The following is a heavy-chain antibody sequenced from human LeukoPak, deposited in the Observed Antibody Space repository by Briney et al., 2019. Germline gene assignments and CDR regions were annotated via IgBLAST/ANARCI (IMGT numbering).Heavy chain of an antibody. CDR1: GFTFTNFA. D-gene: IGHD1-7*01. V-gene: IGHV3-30*04. J-gene: IGHJ4*02. Sequence: GESLRLSCAASGFTFTNFAMHWVRQAPGKGLEWVAVISNDERNKYYADSVKGRFSISRDNSNSMVYLQMTSLRLEDTAIYYCARDGDYDWNYRSGFDYWGQGTLVTVSS. CDR2: ISNDERNK. CDR3: ARDGDYDWNYRSGFDY.